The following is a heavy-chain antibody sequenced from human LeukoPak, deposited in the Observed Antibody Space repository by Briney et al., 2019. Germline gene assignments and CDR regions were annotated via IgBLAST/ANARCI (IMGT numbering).Heavy chain of an antibody. D-gene: IGHD3-3*01. J-gene: IGHJ5*02. V-gene: IGHV4-4*07. CDR1: GGSISSYY. CDR3: ARDDHYDFWSGYDTFNWFDP. Sequence: SETLSLTCTVSGGSISSYYWSWIRQPAGKGQEWIGRIYTSGSTNYNPSLKSRVTMSVDTSKNQFSLKLSSVSAADTAVYYCARDDHYDFWSGYDTFNWFDPWGQGTLVTVSS. CDR2: IYTSGST.